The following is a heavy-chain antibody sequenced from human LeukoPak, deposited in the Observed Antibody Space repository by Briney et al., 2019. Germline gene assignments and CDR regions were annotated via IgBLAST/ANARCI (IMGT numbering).Heavy chain of an antibody. D-gene: IGHD6-6*01. CDR1: GGSFSGYY. CDR3: ARGLKRRGIASRLGNWFDP. V-gene: IGHV4-34*01. Sequence: SETLCLTCAVYGGSFSGYYWSWIRPPPGKGLEWIGEINHSGSTNYNPSLKSRVTISVDTSKNQFSLKLSSGTAADTAVYYCARGLKRRGIASRLGNWFDPWGQGTLVTVSS. J-gene: IGHJ5*02. CDR2: INHSGST.